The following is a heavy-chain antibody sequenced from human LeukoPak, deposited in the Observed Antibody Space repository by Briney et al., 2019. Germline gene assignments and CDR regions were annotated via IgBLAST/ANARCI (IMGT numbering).Heavy chain of an antibody. CDR2: FTGAASNI. J-gene: IGHJ5*02. CDR3: AAGGGNTFNP. V-gene: IGHV3-23*01. CDR1: GFTFTSQA. D-gene: IGHD4-23*01. Sequence: PGGSLTLSCATSGFTFTSQALSWVRQAPGRGLEWVSSFTGAASNIHYADSVEGRFTLSRDISKETVYLQMNSLRVDDTAMYFCAAGGGNTFNPWGQGILVTVSS.